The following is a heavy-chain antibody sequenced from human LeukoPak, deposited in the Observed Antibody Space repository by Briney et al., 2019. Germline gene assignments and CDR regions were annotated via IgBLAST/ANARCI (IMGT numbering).Heavy chain of an antibody. D-gene: IGHD3-22*01. V-gene: IGHV1-69*04. CDR3: ARGPRITMIVGPFDY. CDR2: IIPILGIA. Sequence: SVKVSCKASGGTFSSYAIGWVRQAPGQGLEWMGRIIPILGIANYAQKFQGRVTITADKSTSTAYMELSSLRSEDTAVYYCARGPRITMIVGPFDYWGQGTLVTVSS. CDR1: GGTFSSYA. J-gene: IGHJ4*02.